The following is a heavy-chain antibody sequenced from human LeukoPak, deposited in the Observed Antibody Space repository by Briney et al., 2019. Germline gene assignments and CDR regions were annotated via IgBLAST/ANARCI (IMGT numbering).Heavy chain of an antibody. V-gene: IGHV3-11*04. CDR1: GFTFSDYY. CDR3: ARGPSSTSYSYYYYMDV. J-gene: IGHJ6*03. CDR2: ITGGGSTI. Sequence: GGSLRLSCAASGFTFSDYYMNWIRQARGKGLEWVSHITGGGSTIYYADSVKGRLTISRDDAETSLYLQMNGLRAEDTAVYYCARGPSSTSYSYYYYMDVWGKGTTVTVSS. D-gene: IGHD2-2*01.